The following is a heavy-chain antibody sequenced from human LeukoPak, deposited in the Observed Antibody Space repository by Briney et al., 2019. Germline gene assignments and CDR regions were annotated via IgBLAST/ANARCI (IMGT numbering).Heavy chain of an antibody. V-gene: IGHV1-24*01. J-gene: IGHJ3*02. CDR3: ARDYDRLSERSMKQWLAHLPIDI. CDR2: FDPEDGET. Sequence: ASVKVSCKVSGYTLTELSMHWVRQAPGKGLEWMGGFDPEDGETIYAQKFQGRVTMTEDTSTDTAYMELSSLRSEDTAVYYCARDYDRLSERSMKQWLAHLPIDIWGQGTMVTVSS. D-gene: IGHD6-19*01. CDR1: GYTLTELS.